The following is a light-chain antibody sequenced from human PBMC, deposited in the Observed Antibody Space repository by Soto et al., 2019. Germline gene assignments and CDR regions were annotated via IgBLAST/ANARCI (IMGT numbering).Light chain of an antibody. V-gene: IGKV1-5*01. CDR1: QTIRSR. CDR3: QQSYTTPVT. Sequence: DFQMTQSPSTLSASVGDRVTITCRASQTIRSRLAWFQQKPGKAPKLLIYDASSLESGVPQRFSGSGSGTEFTLTISSLQTDDFSTYYCQQSYTTPVTFGQGTRLEIK. CDR2: DAS. J-gene: IGKJ5*01.